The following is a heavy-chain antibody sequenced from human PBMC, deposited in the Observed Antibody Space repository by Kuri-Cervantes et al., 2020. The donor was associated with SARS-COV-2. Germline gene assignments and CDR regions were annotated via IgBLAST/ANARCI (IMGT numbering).Heavy chain of an antibody. CDR2: ISGSGGST. V-gene: IGHV3-23*01. J-gene: IGHJ4*02. D-gene: IGHD2-2*01. Sequence: ESLKISCAASGFTFSSYAMSRVRQAPGKGLEWVSAISGSGGSTYYADSVKGRFTISRDNSKNSLYLQMNSLRTEDTALYYCAKDSEDCSSTSCYIDYWGQGTLVTVSS. CDR3: AKDSEDCSSTSCYIDY. CDR1: GFTFSSYA.